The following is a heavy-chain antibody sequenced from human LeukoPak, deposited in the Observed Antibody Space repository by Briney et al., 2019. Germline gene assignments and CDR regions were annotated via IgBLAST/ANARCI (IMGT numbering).Heavy chain of an antibody. CDR2: IYSGGST. CDR1: GFTVRRNY. Sequence: GGSLRLSCAVSGFTVRRNYIRWVREAPGKGLEWVSVIYSGGSTYYGDSVKGRFTISRDNSKNTLYLQMNSLRAEDTAVYYCARTSSSWYYYFDYWGQGTLVTVSS. J-gene: IGHJ4*02. D-gene: IGHD6-13*01. V-gene: IGHV3-53*01. CDR3: ARTSSSWYYYFDY.